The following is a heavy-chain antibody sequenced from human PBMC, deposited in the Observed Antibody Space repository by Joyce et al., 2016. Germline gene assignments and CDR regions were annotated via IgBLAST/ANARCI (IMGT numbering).Heavy chain of an antibody. J-gene: IGHJ5*02. CDR2: ISINSGYI. Sequence: EMQLVESGGGLVKPGGSLRLSCTGSGFTFKSYTMNCVRQAPGKGRRWLSSISINSGYISYVDSVRGRLTISRDNAKNSLYLQMNTLRVEDTAVYYCARNYDFWSGSPFDPWGQGTQVTVSS. V-gene: IGHV3-21*01. D-gene: IGHD3-3*01. CDR3: ARNYDFWSGSPFDP. CDR1: GFTFKSYT.